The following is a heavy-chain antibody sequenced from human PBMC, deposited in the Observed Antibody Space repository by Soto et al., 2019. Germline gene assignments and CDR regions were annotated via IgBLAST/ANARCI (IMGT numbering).Heavy chain of an antibody. Sequence: PGGSLRLSCAASGFTFSSYGMHWVRQAPGKGLEWVAVISYDGSNKYYADSVKGRFTISRDNSKNTLYLQMNSLRAEDTAVYYCAKDQTRYCSGGSRYRYFQHWGQGTLVTVSS. CDR2: ISYDGSNK. D-gene: IGHD2-15*01. V-gene: IGHV3-30*18. CDR1: GFTFSSYG. J-gene: IGHJ1*01. CDR3: AKDQTRYCSGGSRYRYFQH.